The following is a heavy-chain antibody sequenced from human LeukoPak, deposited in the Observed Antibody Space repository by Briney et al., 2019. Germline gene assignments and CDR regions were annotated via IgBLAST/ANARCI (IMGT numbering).Heavy chain of an antibody. CDR2: INPNSGGT. Sequence: GASVKVSCKASGYTFTGYYIHWVRQAPGQGLEWMGWINPNSGGTNYGQKFQGRVTMTRDTSIRTAYMELSRLRSDDTAVYYCARERPAVNWFDPWGQGTLVTVSS. CDR1: GYTFTGYY. V-gene: IGHV1-2*02. J-gene: IGHJ5*02. D-gene: IGHD6-25*01. CDR3: ARERPAVNWFDP.